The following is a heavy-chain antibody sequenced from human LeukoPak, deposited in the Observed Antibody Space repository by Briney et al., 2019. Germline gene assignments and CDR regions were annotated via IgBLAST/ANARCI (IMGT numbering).Heavy chain of an antibody. V-gene: IGHV3-21*01. CDR1: GFTFSSYS. CDR3: ASELR. Sequence: PGGSLRLSCAASGFTFSSYSMNWVRQAPGKGLEWVSSISDSSNYIYYADSVKGRFTISRDNAKNSLYLQMNSLRAEDTAVYYCASELRWGQGTLVTVSS. J-gene: IGHJ4*02. CDR2: ISDSSNYI.